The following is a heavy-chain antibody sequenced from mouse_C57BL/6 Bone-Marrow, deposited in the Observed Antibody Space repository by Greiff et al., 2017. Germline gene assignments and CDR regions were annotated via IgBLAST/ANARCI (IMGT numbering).Heavy chain of an antibody. V-gene: IGHV1-15*01. CDR2: IDPETGGT. CDR3: TREGYRPWFAY. Sequence: QVQLQQSGAELVRPGASVTLSCKASGYTFTDYDMHWVKQTPVHGLDLIGAIDPETGGTAYNQNFKGQAILTADKSSSTAYMELRSLTSEDSAVYYWTREGYRPWFAYWGQGTLVTVSA. D-gene: IGHD2-2*01. J-gene: IGHJ3*01. CDR1: GYTFTDYD.